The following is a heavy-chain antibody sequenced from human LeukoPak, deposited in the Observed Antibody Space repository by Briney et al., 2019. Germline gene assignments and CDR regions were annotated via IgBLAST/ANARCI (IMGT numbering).Heavy chain of an antibody. CDR2: IWYDGSNK. V-gene: IGHV3-33*01. CDR1: GFTFSSYG. CDR3: ARDWSWCSRVLDY. J-gene: IGHJ4*02. D-gene: IGHD4/OR15-4a*01. Sequence: PGRSLRLSCAASGFTFSSYGMHWVRQAPGKGLEWVAVIWYDGSNKYYADSVKGRFTISRDNSKNTLYLQMNSLRAEDTAVYYCARDWSWCSRVLDYWGQGTLVTVSS.